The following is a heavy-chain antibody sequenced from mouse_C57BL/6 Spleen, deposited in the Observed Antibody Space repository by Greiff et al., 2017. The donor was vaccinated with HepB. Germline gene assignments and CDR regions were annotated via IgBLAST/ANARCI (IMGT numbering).Heavy chain of an antibody. Sequence: EVQLVESGGGLVQPGGSLSLSCAASGFTFTDYYMSWVRQPPGKALEWLGFIRNKANGYTTEYSASVKGRFTISRDNSQSILYLQMNALRAEDSATYYCARPLYYGGGFDYWGQGTTLTVSS. D-gene: IGHD2-13*01. CDR1: GFTFTDYY. CDR2: IRNKANGYTT. CDR3: ARPLYYGGGFDY. J-gene: IGHJ2*01. V-gene: IGHV7-3*01.